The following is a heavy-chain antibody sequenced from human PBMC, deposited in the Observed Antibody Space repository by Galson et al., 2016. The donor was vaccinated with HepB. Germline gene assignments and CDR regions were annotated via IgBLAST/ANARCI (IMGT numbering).Heavy chain of an antibody. J-gene: IGHJ4*02. CDR1: GYSFASYW. V-gene: IGHV5-51*01. CDR3: ARSGLGYCTDGSRFIDY. CDR2: IYPGDSDT. Sequence: QSGAEVKKSGESLKISRKGSGYSFASYWIGWVRQMPGKGLEWMGSIYPGDSDTRYGPSLPGQVTITADKSISTPNLQWSSPKASDTAMYYCARSGLGYCTDGSRFIDYWGQGTLVTVSS. D-gene: IGHD2-15*01.